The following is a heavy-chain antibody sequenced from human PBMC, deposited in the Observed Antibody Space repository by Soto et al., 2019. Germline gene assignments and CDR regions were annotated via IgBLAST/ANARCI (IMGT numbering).Heavy chain of an antibody. CDR3: ARDSGKQLVSGHNWFDP. Sequence: AQTLSLTCVISGDSVSSNSAAWNWIRQSPSRGLEWLGRTYYRSKWYNDYAVSVKSRITINPDTSKNQFSLQLNSVTPEDTAVYYCARDSGKQLVSGHNWFDPWGQGTLVTVSS. CDR1: GDSVSSNSAA. V-gene: IGHV6-1*01. J-gene: IGHJ5*02. D-gene: IGHD6-6*01. CDR2: TYYRSKWYN.